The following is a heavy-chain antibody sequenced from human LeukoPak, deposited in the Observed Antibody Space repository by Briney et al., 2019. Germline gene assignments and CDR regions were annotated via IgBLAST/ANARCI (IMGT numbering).Heavy chain of an antibody. CDR2: VDHSGST. D-gene: IGHD3-10*01. Sequence: SETLSLTCEVYGGSLSGYRWTWIRQPPGKGLEWIGEVDHSGSTTYTSSLGGRVTITADNSKNQFSLSLTSVTAADTAVYYCARVFGYYHYYLDVWGKGTTVTVSS. CDR3: ARVFGYYHYYLDV. CDR1: GGSLSGYR. J-gene: IGHJ6*03. V-gene: IGHV4-34*01.